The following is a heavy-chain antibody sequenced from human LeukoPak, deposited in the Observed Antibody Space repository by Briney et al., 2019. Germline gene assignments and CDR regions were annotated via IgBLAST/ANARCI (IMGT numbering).Heavy chain of an antibody. D-gene: IGHD7-27*01. Sequence: SETLSLTCTVSGVSISSSSYYWGWIRQPPGKGLEWIGSIYYSGSTYYNPSLKSRVTISVDTSKNQFSLKLSSVTAADTAVYYCARASTGDLGDAFDIWGQGTMVTVSS. CDR1: GVSISSSSYY. CDR3: ARASTGDLGDAFDI. J-gene: IGHJ3*02. V-gene: IGHV4-39*07. CDR2: IYYSGST.